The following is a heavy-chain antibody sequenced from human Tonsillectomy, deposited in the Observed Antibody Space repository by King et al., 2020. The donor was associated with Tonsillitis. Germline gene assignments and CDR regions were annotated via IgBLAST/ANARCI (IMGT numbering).Heavy chain of an antibody. D-gene: IGHD6-13*01. V-gene: IGHV3-30*02. J-gene: IGHJ4*02. CDR1: GFTFSHYD. CDR3: AKDIPAAV. CDR2: IRSDGSNNK. Sequence: VQLVESGGGVVQPGGSLRLSCAASGFTFSHYDIHWVRQAPGKGLEWVTSIRSDGSNNKYYADSVKGRFTISRDNSRNTVYLQVNSLGIGDTAIYYCAKDIPAAVGGQGTLVTVSS.